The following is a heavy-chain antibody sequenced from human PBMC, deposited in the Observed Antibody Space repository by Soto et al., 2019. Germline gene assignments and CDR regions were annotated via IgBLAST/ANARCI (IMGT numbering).Heavy chain of an antibody. Sequence: QVQLVESGGGVVQPGRSLRLSCAASGFTFSSYGMHWVRQAPGKGLEWVAVIWYDGSNKYYADSVKGRFTISRDNSKNTLDLQMNSLRAEDTAVYYCARDRVGAGKGGFDYWGQGTLVTVSS. CDR1: GFTFSSYG. CDR3: ARDRVGAGKGGFDY. D-gene: IGHD1-26*01. V-gene: IGHV3-33*01. J-gene: IGHJ4*02. CDR2: IWYDGSNK.